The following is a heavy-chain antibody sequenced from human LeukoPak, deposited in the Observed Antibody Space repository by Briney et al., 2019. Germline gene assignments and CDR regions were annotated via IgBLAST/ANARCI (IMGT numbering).Heavy chain of an antibody. V-gene: IGHV4-39*07. Sequence: PSETLSLTCTVSGGSISSSSYYWGWIRQPPGEGLEWIGSISYSGSTYYNPSLKSRVIISVDTSKNQFSLKLNSVTAADTAVYYCARGVTAAAGALWGQGTLVTVSS. CDR3: ARGVTAAAGAL. D-gene: IGHD6-13*01. CDR1: GGSISSSSYY. CDR2: ISYSGST. J-gene: IGHJ4*02.